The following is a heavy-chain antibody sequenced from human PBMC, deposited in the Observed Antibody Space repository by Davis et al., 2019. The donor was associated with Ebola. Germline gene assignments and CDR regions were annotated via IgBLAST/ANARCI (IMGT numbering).Heavy chain of an antibody. CDR3: ATAFDRRHYGSWFDP. J-gene: IGHJ5*02. V-gene: IGHV1-8*01. CDR1: GYTFTSYD. Sequence: ASVKVSCKASGYTFTSYDTNWVRQATGQGLEWMGWMNPNSGNTGYAQKFQGRVTMTRNTSITTAYMEVSSLTSEDTAVYYCATAFDRRHYGSWFDPWGQGTPVTVSS. D-gene: IGHD4-17*01. CDR2: MNPNSGNT.